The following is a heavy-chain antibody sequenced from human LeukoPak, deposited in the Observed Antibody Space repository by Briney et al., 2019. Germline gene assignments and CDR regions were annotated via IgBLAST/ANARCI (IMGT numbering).Heavy chain of an antibody. CDR1: GFTVSSNY. D-gene: IGHD6-13*01. CDR2: IYSGGST. J-gene: IGHJ4*02. Sequence: GGSLRLSCAASGFTVSSNYMSWVRQAPGKGLEWVSVIYSGGSTYYADSVKGRFTISRDNSKNTLYLQMNSLRAEDTAVYYCARAKQLVEYFDYWGQGTLVTVSS. CDR3: ARAKQLVEYFDY. V-gene: IGHV3-53*05.